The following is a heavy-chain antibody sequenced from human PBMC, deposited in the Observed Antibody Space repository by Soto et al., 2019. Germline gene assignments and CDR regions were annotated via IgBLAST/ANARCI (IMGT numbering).Heavy chain of an antibody. V-gene: IGHV4-59*01. CDR2: IYYSGST. J-gene: IGHJ5*02. Sequence: PSETLSLTCTVSGGSISSYYWSWIRQPPGKGLEWIGYIYYSGSTNYNPSLKSRVTISVDTSKNQFSLKLSSVTAADTAVYYCARDTGYCSGGSCYPYNWFDPWGQGTLVTVSS. CDR1: GGSISSYY. D-gene: IGHD2-15*01. CDR3: ARDTGYCSGGSCYPYNWFDP.